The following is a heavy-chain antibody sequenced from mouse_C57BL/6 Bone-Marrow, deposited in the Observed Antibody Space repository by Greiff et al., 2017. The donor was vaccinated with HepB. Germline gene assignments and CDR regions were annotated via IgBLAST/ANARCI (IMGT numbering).Heavy chain of an antibody. CDR3: ARRRLYYGSSYEYFDV. J-gene: IGHJ1*03. CDR1: GYAFSSSW. D-gene: IGHD1-1*01. V-gene: IGHV1-82*01. CDR2: IYPGDGDT. Sequence: QVQLQQSGPELVKPGASVKISCKASGYAFSSSWMNWVKQRPGKGLEWIGRIYPGDGDTNYNGKFKGKATLTADKSSSTAYMQLSSLTSEDSAVYFCARRRLYYGSSYEYFDVWGTGTTVTVSS.